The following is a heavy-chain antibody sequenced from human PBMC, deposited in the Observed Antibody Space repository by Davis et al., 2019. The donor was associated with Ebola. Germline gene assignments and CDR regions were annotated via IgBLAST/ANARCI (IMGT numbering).Heavy chain of an antibody. CDR3: AGVGATPY. Sequence: GESLKISCAASGFTFDDYALHWVRQAPGKGLEWVSYISSSSSTIYYADSVKGRFTISRDNAKNSLYLQMNSLRDEDTAVYYCAGVGATPYWGQGTLVTVSS. CDR1: GFTFDDYA. D-gene: IGHD1-26*01. CDR2: ISSSSSTI. V-gene: IGHV3-48*02. J-gene: IGHJ4*02.